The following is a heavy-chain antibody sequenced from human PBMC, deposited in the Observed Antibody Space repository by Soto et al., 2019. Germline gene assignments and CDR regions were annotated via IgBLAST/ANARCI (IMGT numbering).Heavy chain of an antibody. V-gene: IGHV4-30-2*01. CDR3: ARGVSGSNYFDY. CDR2: TYHSGNP. Sequence: SETLSLTCDVSGDTISTGGYTWAWIRQPPGKALEWIGHTYHSGNPYYNPSLKSRVIISVDTPKNQFSLKLSSVTAADTAVYFCARGVSGSNYFDYWGQGTLVTVSS. CDR1: GDTISTGGYT. J-gene: IGHJ4*02. D-gene: IGHD6-13*01.